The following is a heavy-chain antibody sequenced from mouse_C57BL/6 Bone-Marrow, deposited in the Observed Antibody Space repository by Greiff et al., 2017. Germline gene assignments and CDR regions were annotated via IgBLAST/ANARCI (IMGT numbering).Heavy chain of an antibody. CDR3: AKGGYDYDGD. J-gene: IGHJ2*01. CDR1: GYTFTDYN. V-gene: IGHV1-22*01. CDR2: INPNNGGT. D-gene: IGHD2-4*01. Sequence: DVQLQESGPELVKPGASVKMSCKASGYTFTDYNMHWVKQSHGKSLEWIGYINPNNGGTSYNQKFKGKATLTVNKSSSTAYMELRSLTSEDSAVYYCAKGGYDYDGDWGQGTTLTVSS.